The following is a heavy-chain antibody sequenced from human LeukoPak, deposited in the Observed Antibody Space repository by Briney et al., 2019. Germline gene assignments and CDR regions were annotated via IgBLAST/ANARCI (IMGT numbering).Heavy chain of an antibody. Sequence: GGSLRLSCAASGFTFSSYDMHWVRHATGKGLEWVSAIGTAGDTYYPGSVKGRFTISRENAKNSLYLQMNSLRAGDTAVYYCARVQAAGGYMDVWGKGTTVTVSS. J-gene: IGHJ6*03. CDR1: GFTFSSYD. CDR2: IGTAGDT. D-gene: IGHD6-13*01. CDR3: ARVQAAGGYMDV. V-gene: IGHV3-13*01.